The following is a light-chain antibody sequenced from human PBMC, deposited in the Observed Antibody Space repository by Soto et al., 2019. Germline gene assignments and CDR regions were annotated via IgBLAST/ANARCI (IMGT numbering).Light chain of an antibody. J-gene: IGKJ2*01. Sequence: DIVMTQPPDSLAVSLGERATINCKSSQSVLYSSNNKSYLAWYQQKPGQPPKLLIYWASTRESGVPDRFSGSGSGTDFTLTISSLQAEDVAVYYCQQYYITPYTFGQGTKLEIK. CDR2: WAS. CDR3: QQYYITPYT. CDR1: QSVLYSSNNKSY. V-gene: IGKV4-1*01.